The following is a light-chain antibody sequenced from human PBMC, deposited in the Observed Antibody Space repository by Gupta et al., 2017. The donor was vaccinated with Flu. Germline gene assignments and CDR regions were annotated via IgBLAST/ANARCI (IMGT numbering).Light chain of an antibody. CDR3: QQYDNLPYT. V-gene: IGKV1-33*01. Sequence: SPSSLSESVGDRVTITCQASQDISNYLNWYQQKPGKAPKLLIYDASNLETGVPSRFSGSGSGTDFTFTISSLQPEDIATYYCQQYDNLPYTFGQGTKLEIK. CDR1: QDISNY. CDR2: DAS. J-gene: IGKJ2*01.